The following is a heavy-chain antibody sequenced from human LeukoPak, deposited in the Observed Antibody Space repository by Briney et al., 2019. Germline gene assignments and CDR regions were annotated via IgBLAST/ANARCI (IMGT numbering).Heavy chain of an antibody. CDR2: ISGSGGNT. CDR3: AKDGYAMVSFFDY. J-gene: IGHJ4*02. D-gene: IGHD4/OR15-4a*01. V-gene: IGHV3-23*01. CDR1: GFTFSSYA. Sequence: GGSLRLSCAASGFTFSSYAMTWVRQAPGKGLELVSGISGSGGNTYYADSVKGRFTISRDNSKNTLYLQLNSLRAEDTAVYYCAKDGYAMVSFFDYWGQGTLVSVSS.